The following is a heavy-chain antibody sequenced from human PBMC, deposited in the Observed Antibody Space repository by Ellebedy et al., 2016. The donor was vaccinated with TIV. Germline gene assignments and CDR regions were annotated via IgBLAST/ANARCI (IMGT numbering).Heavy chain of an antibody. Sequence: SETLSLXXTVSGGSISSSSYYWGWIRQPPGKGLEWIGSIYYSGSTYYNPSLKSRVTISVDTSKNQFSLKLSSVTAADTAVYYCARQVGAFDYWGQGTLVTVPS. CDR2: IYYSGST. V-gene: IGHV4-39*01. CDR1: GGSISSSSYY. J-gene: IGHJ4*02. D-gene: IGHD1-26*01. CDR3: ARQVGAFDY.